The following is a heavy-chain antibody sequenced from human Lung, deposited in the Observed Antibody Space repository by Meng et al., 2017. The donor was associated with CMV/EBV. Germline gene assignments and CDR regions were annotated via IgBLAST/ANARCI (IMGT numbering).Heavy chain of an antibody. CDR2: INPNSGGT. V-gene: IGHV1-2*02. CDR1: GYTFTGYY. D-gene: IGHD2-2*01. Sequence: SVKVSXMATGYTFTGYYMHWVRQAPGQGLAWMGWINPNSGGTNFAQKFQGRVTTTRDTSINTAYMELSRLRSDDTAVYYCARVRFQLLPYYYYYYVMDVWRQGTAVTVSS. J-gene: IGHJ6*02. CDR3: ARVRFQLLPYYYYYYVMDV.